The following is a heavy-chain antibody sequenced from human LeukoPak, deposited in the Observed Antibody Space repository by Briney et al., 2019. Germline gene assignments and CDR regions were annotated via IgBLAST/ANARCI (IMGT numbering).Heavy chain of an antibody. CDR1: GFTFSSYG. J-gene: IGHJ6*02. D-gene: IGHD3-22*01. CDR3: AREQVVTETDYYYYYGMDV. V-gene: IGHV3-30*03. Sequence: GGSLRLSCAASGFTFSSYGMHWVRQAPGKGLEWVAVISYDGSNKYYADSVKGRFTISRDNSKNTLYLQMNSLRAEDTAVYYCAREQVVTETDYYYYYGMDVWGQGTTVTVSS. CDR2: ISYDGSNK.